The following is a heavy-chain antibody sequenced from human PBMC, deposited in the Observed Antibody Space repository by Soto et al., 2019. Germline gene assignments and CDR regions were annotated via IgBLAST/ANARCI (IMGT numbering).Heavy chain of an antibody. Sequence: QLLESGGGLVQPGGSLRLSCEGSGFTFSSFAMGWVRQAPGKGLEWLSSVSADGVSSFSADSVRGRFRVSGDNSKNTLFLQMRFLRVEDTAVYYCAKTRQAPVGTHFFDLWGQGTQVTVSS. CDR1: GFTFSSFA. CDR2: VSADGVSS. CDR3: AKTRQAPVGTHFFDL. J-gene: IGHJ4*02. V-gene: IGHV3-23*01.